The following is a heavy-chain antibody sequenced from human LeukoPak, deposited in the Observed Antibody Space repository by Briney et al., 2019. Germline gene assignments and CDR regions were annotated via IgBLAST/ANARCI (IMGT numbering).Heavy chain of an antibody. J-gene: IGHJ3*02. CDR3: ARELGRKGVVVVITVDAFDI. CDR2: ISYDGSNK. Sequence: GGSLRLSCAASGFTFSSYWMSWVRQAPGKGLEWVAVISYDGSNKYYADSVKGRFTISRDNSKNTLYLQMNSLRAEDTAVYYCARELGRKGVVVVITVDAFDIWGQGTMVTVSS. CDR1: GFTFSSYW. D-gene: IGHD3-22*01. V-gene: IGHV3-30*03.